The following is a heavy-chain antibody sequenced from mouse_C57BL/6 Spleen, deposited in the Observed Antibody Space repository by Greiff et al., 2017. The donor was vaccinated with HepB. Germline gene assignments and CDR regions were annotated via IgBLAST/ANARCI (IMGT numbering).Heavy chain of an antibody. CDR3: ARLFITTVVAKRAYAMDY. CDR2: INPSNGGT. CDR1: GYTFTSYW. J-gene: IGHJ4*01. D-gene: IGHD1-1*01. V-gene: IGHV1-53*01. Sequence: QVQLKQSGTELVKPGASVKLSCKASGYTFTSYWMHWVKQRPGQGLEWIGNINPSNGGTNYNEKFKSKATLTVDKSSSTAYMQLSSLTSEDSAVYYCARLFITTVVAKRAYAMDYWGQGTSVTVSS.